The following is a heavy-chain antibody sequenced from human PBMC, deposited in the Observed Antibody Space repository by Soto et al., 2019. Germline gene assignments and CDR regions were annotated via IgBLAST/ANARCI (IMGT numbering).Heavy chain of an antibody. Sequence: PGGCLRLSCAASGFTFSDYYMSWIRQAPGKGLEWVSYISSSSSYTNYADSVKGRFTISRDNAKNSLYLQMNSLRAEDTAVYYCARDSGYSYGPFDYWGQGTLVTVSS. J-gene: IGHJ4*02. CDR2: ISSSSSYT. CDR1: GFTFSDYY. CDR3: ARDSGYSYGPFDY. D-gene: IGHD5-18*01. V-gene: IGHV3-11*06.